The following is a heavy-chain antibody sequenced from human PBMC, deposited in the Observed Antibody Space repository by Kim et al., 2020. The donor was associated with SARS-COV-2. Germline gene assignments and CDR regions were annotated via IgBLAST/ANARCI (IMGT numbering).Heavy chain of an antibody. D-gene: IGHD3-3*01. Sequence: SETLSLTCTVSGGSISSSSYYWGWIRQPPGKGLEWIGSIYYSGSTYYNPSLKSRVTISVDTSKNQFSLKLSSVTAADTAVYYCARHVGGVRATSPWFDPWGQGTLVTVSS. V-gene: IGHV4-39*01. CDR3: ARHVGGVRATSPWFDP. J-gene: IGHJ5*02. CDR1: GGSISSSSYY. CDR2: IYYSGST.